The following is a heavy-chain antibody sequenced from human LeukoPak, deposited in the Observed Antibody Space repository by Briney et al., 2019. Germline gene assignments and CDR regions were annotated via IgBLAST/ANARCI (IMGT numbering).Heavy chain of an antibody. CDR1: GGSISSSSYY. Sequence: PSETLSLTCTVSGGSISSSSYYWGWIRQPPGKGLEWIGSIFHSGSTYYSPSLKSRVTISTDTSKNQFSLKLRSVTAADTAVYYCASHLPGYSNTWPGPWGQGTLVTVSS. J-gene: IGHJ5*02. D-gene: IGHD2-2*01. CDR2: IFHSGST. CDR3: ASHLPGYSNTWPGP. V-gene: IGHV4-39*01.